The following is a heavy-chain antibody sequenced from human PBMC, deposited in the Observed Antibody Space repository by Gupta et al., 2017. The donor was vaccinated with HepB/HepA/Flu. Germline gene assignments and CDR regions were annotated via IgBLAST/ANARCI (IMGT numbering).Heavy chain of an antibody. D-gene: IGHD3-10*01. V-gene: IGHV3-11*01. CDR2: ISRGGSTI. CDR1: GFNFNDYY. CDR3: ASGSSYAMS. Sequence: QVQLVESGGGLVEPGGSLRLSCAASGFNFNDYYMSWIRQSPGKGLEWISYISRGGSTIDYADSVKGRFTISRDNAKNSLYLQMNSLRVEDTAVYDCASGSSYAMSWGQGTLVTVSS. J-gene: IGHJ5*02.